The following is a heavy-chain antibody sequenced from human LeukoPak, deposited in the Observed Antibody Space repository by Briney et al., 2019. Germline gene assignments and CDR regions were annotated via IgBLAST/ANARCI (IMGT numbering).Heavy chain of an antibody. V-gene: IGHV5-51*01. CDR2: IYPGDSDT. Sequence: KAGESLKISCKGSGYSFTSYWIGWVRQMPGKGLEGMGIIYPGDSDTRYRPSFQGQVTISADKSISTAYLQWSSLKASDTAMYYCARLRYSRNDAFDIWGQGTMVTVSS. D-gene: IGHD3-9*01. J-gene: IGHJ3*02. CDR3: ARLRYSRNDAFDI. CDR1: GYSFTSYW.